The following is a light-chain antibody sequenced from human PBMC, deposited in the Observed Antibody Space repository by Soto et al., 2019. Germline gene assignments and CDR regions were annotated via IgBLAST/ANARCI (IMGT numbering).Light chain of an antibody. CDR2: DAS. Sequence: IQMTHSPYTLSASVGDRATITFRSSQSISSWLAWYQPKPGKAPKLLIYDASSLESGVPSRFSGSGSGTEFTLTISSLQPDDFATYYCQKYNSYSVTFGPGTTVDIK. CDR3: QKYNSYSVT. J-gene: IGKJ3*01. CDR1: QSISSW. V-gene: IGKV1-5*01.